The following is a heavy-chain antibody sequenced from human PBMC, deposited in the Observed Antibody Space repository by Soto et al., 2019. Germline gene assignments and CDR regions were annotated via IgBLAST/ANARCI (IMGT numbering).Heavy chain of an antibody. D-gene: IGHD3-3*01. V-gene: IGHV1-3*05. Sequence: QVQLVQSGAEEKKPGASVKVSCKASGYTFTSYAMHWVRQAPGQRLEWMGWINAGNGNTKYSQKFQGRVTITRDTSASTAYMERSSLRSEDTAVYYCVRDRYYDFWRGLCDPWGQGTLVAVSS. J-gene: IGHJ5*02. CDR1: GYTFTSYA. CDR3: VRDRYYDFWRGLCDP. CDR2: INAGNGNT.